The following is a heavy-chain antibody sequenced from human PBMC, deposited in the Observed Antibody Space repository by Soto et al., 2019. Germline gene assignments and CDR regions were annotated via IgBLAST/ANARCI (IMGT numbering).Heavy chain of an antibody. D-gene: IGHD4-17*01. J-gene: IGHJ6*02. V-gene: IGHV3-30*18. CDR1: GFTFSTYG. CDR3: AKDLQSYGDYDYYCYGMDV. Sequence: VQLVESGGGEVQPGRSLTISCAASGFTFSTYGMHWVRQTPGNGLEWVAVISYDGTNKFYSDSVKGRFTISRDNFKNTLTLQMNSLRADDTAVYSCAKDLQSYGDYDYYCYGMDVWGLGTRVTVSS. CDR2: ISYDGTNK.